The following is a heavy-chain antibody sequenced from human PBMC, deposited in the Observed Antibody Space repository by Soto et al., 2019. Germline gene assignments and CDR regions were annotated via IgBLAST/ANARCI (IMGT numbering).Heavy chain of an antibody. CDR2: ISYDGSNK. D-gene: IGHD2-15*01. J-gene: IGHJ3*02. Sequence: QVQLVESGGGVVQPGRSLRLSCVASGFTFSNYAMHWVRQAPGKGLEWVAVISYDGSNKYYADSVKGRFNISRDNSKNTLYLQKNSLRAEDTAVDYCAGGPQRWWFAFDIWGQGTMVTVSS. CDR3: AGGPQRWWFAFDI. CDR1: GFTFSNYA. V-gene: IGHV3-30-3*01.